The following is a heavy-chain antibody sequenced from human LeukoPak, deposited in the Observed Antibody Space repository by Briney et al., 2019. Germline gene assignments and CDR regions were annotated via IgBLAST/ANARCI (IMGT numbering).Heavy chain of an antibody. CDR2: MNPNSGNT. V-gene: IGHV1-8*01. J-gene: IGHJ4*02. D-gene: IGHD1-1*01. CDR1: GYTFTSYD. CDR3: AVGGATGTTGDYFDY. Sequence: ASVKVSCKASGYTFTSYDINWVRQATGQGLEWMGWMNPNSGNTGYAQKFQGRVTMSRNTSISTAYMELSSLTSEDTAVYYCAVGGATGTTGDYFDYWGQGTLVTVSS.